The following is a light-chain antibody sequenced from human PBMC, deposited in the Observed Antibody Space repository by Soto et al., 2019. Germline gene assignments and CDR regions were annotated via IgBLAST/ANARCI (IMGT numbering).Light chain of an antibody. V-gene: IGLV1-40*01. CDR2: VNR. CDR3: QSYDSSLSGVL. Sequence: QSVLTQPPSVSGAPGQRVTISCTGSSSNIGAGYDVHWYQQLPGTAPKLLIYVNRNRPSGVPERFSGSKSGTSASLAITGLQAEYEADYYCQSYDSSLSGVLFGGGTKLTVL. CDR1: SSNIGAGYD. J-gene: IGLJ2*01.